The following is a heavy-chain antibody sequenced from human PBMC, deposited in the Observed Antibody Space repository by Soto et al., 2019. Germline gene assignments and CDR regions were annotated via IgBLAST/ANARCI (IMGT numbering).Heavy chain of an antibody. V-gene: IGHV3-53*02. Sequence: EVQLVETGGGLIQPGGSLRLSCAASGFTVSDKYMNWVRQAPGKGLEWVSVIYSGDNTYYADSVKGQFTISRDNSRNTLYLQMNSLRDEDTAVYYCARDGSTLGSIGYWGQGTLVTVSS. D-gene: IGHD1-26*01. CDR2: IYSGDNT. CDR3: ARDGSTLGSIGY. CDR1: GFTVSDKY. J-gene: IGHJ4*02.